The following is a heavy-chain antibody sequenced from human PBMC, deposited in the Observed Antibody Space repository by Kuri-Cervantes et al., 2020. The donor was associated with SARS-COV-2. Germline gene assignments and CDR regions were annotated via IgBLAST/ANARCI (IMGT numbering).Heavy chain of an antibody. Sequence: ASVKVSCKASGYTFTTYGITWVRQAPGQALEWMGWISTYNANADYAQKLQGRVTMTTDTSTSIAYMELRSLRSDDTAIYYCAGGFDYGDYPYYYGMDVWGQGTTVTVSS. D-gene: IGHD4-17*01. CDR2: ISTYNANA. V-gene: IGHV1-18*04. CDR3: AGGFDYGDYPYYYGMDV. CDR1: GYTFTTYG. J-gene: IGHJ6*02.